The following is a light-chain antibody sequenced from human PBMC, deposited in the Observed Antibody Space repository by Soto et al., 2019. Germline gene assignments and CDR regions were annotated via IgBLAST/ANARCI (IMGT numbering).Light chain of an antibody. CDR1: SSDIGAYNY. Sequence: QSALTQPPSASGSPGQSVTISCTGTSSDIGAYNYVSWYQQHPDKAPKLMIFEVSKRPAGVPDRFSGFKSGTTASLTVSGLQAEDEADYYCSSYAGNNNLVFGGGTKLTVL. J-gene: IGLJ2*01. V-gene: IGLV2-8*01. CDR2: EVS. CDR3: SSYAGNNNLV.